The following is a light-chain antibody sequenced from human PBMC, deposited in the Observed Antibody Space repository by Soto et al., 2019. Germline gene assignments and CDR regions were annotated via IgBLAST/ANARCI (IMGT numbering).Light chain of an antibody. Sequence: QSVLTQPASASGSPGQSVTISCPGTSSDVGGYNYVSWYQQHPGKAPKLMIYEVSKRPSGVPDRFSGSKSGNTASLTVSGLQAEDEADYYCSSYAGSNNFGVFGTGTKVTVL. CDR2: EVS. CDR3: SSYAGSNNFGV. V-gene: IGLV2-8*01. CDR1: SSDVGGYNY. J-gene: IGLJ1*01.